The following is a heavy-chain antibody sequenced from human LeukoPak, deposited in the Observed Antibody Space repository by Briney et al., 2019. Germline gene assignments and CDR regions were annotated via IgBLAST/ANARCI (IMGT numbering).Heavy chain of an antibody. Sequence: ASVKVSCKASGYTFTGYYMHWVRQAPGQGLEWMGRINPNSGGTNYAQKFQGRVTMTRDTSISTAYMELSRLRSDDTAVYYRARGIWVGTYYYDSSGYHEVGYFDYWGQGTLVTVSS. CDR3: ARGIWVGTYYYDSSGYHEVGYFDY. D-gene: IGHD3-22*01. CDR2: INPNSGGT. J-gene: IGHJ4*02. CDR1: GYTFTGYY. V-gene: IGHV1-2*06.